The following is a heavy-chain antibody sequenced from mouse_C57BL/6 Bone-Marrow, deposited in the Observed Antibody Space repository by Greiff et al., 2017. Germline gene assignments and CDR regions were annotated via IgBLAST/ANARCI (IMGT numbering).Heavy chain of an antibody. CDR1: GYTFTDYY. CDR2: INPNNGGT. CDR3: ADGEGDYDFDY. D-gene: IGHD2-4*01. V-gene: IGHV1-26*01. J-gene: IGHJ2*01. Sequence: EVQLQQSGPELVKPGASVKISCKASGYTFTDYYMNWVKQSHGQSLEWIGDINPNNGGTSYNQKFKGKATLTVDKSSSTAYMELRSLISEDSAVYYCADGEGDYDFDYWGQGTTLTVSS.